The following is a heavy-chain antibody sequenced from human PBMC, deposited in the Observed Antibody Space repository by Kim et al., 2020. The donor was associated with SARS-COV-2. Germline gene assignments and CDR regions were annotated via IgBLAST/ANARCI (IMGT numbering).Heavy chain of an antibody. CDR3: ARRVASYYYYVFDV. J-gene: IGHJ6*02. CDR1: GASISTSSYF. D-gene: IGHD2-21*01. V-gene: IGHV4-39*02. Sequence: SETLSLTCSVSGASISTSSYFWGWVRQSPGKGLEWIGSVSYSGSTYYNPSLKSRVTISLDKSKNDFSLNLTSVTAADTALYYCARRVASYYYYVFDVWG. CDR2: VSYSGST.